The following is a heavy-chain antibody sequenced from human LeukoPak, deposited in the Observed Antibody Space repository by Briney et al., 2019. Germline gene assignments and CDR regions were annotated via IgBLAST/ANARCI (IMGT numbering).Heavy chain of an antibody. Sequence: GASVKVSCKASGYTFTSYYMHWVRQAPGQGLEWMGIINPSGGSTSYAQKFQGRVTMTRDTSTSTVYMELSSLRSEDTAVYYCAREGYYDSSGFDHDAFDIWGQGTMVTVSS. CDR2: INPSGGST. CDR1: GYTFTSYY. D-gene: IGHD3-22*01. V-gene: IGHV1-46*01. CDR3: AREGYYDSSGFDHDAFDI. J-gene: IGHJ3*02.